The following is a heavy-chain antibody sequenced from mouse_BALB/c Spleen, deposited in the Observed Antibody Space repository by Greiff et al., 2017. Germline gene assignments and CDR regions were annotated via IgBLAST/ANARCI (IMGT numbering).Heavy chain of an antibody. J-gene: IGHJ4*01. CDR1: GYTFTDYY. Sequence: VKLMESGAELARPGASVKLSCKASGYTFTDYYINWVKQRTGQGLEWIGEIYPGSGNTYYNEKFKGKATLTADKSSSTAYMQLSSLTSEDSAVYFCASITTVVARYAMDYWGQGTSVTVSS. V-gene: IGHV1-77*01. CDR2: IYPGSGNT. CDR3: ASITTVVARYAMDY. D-gene: IGHD1-1*01.